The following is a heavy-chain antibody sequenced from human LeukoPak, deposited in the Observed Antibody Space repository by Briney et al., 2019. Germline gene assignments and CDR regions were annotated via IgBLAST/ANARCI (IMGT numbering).Heavy chain of an antibody. Sequence: GGSLRLSCTVSGFTVSSNSMSWVRQAPGKGLEWVSFIYSDNTHYSDSVKGRFTISRDNSKNTLYLQVNSLRAEDTAVYYCARRAGAYSHPYDYWGQGTLVTVSS. CDR1: GFTVSSNS. CDR2: IYSDNT. D-gene: IGHD4/OR15-4a*01. J-gene: IGHJ4*02. V-gene: IGHV3-53*01. CDR3: ARRAGAYSHPYDY.